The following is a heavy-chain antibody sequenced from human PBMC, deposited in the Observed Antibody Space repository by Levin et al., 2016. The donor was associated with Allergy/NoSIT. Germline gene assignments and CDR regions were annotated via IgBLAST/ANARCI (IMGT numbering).Heavy chain of an antibody. CDR3: AKGRSSQLDDAFHI. Sequence: SETLSLTCTVSGGSISSDEYYWTWIRQHPEKGLEWIGYVHPTGKTFYNRSLKSRFIISIDTSKNQFSLNLRSVTAADTAIYYCAKGRSSQLDDAFHIWGQGTMVTVSS. J-gene: IGHJ3*02. CDR2: VHPTGKT. D-gene: IGHD1-26*01. CDR1: GGSISSDEYY. V-gene: IGHV4-31*03.